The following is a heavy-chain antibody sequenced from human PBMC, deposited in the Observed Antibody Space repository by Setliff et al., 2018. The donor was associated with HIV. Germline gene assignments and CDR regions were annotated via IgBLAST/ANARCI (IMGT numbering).Heavy chain of an antibody. CDR3: ARDLSYDYDRSSDTFDY. Sequence: GGSLRLSCAASGFTFSSYSMSWIRQAPGKGLEWVSYISSSSSYTNYADSVKGRFTISRDNAKNTLYLQMNSLRAEDTAVYYCARDLSYDYDRSSDTFDYWGQGTLVTVSS. D-gene: IGHD3-22*01. J-gene: IGHJ4*02. V-gene: IGHV3-21*05. CDR2: ISSSSSYT. CDR1: GFTFSSYS.